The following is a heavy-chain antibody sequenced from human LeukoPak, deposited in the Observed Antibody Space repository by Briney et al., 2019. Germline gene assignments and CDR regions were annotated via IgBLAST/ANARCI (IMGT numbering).Heavy chain of an antibody. D-gene: IGHD3-3*01. CDR1: GYTFTSYG. V-gene: IGHV1-18*01. CDR2: ISAYNGNT. CDR3: ARDPLAQYYDFWSGYSYSFDY. Sequence: ASVKVSCKASGYTFTSYGISWVRQAPGQGREGMGWISAYNGNTNYAQKLQGRVTMTTDTSTSTAYMELRSLRSDDTAVYYCARDPLAQYYDFWSGYSYSFDYWGQGTLVTVSS. J-gene: IGHJ4*02.